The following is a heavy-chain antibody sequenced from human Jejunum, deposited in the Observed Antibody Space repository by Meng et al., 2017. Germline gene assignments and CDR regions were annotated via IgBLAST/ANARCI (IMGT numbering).Heavy chain of an antibody. D-gene: IGHD2-2*01. V-gene: IGHV3-11*01. CDR3: ARGCSNTSCYGGDPGYNGMDV. J-gene: IGHJ6*02. Sequence: LSLTCAASGFSLSDYYMSWIRQGPGKGLEWVSYITSSGSTIYYADSVKGRFTISRDNAKNSLYLQMNSLRAEDTAVYYCARGCSNTSCYGGDPGYNGMDVWGQGTTVTVSS. CDR2: ITSSGSTI. CDR1: GFSLSDYY.